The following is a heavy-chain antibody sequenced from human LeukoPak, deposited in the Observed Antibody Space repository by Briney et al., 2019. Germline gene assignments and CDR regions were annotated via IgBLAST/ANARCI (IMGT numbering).Heavy chain of an antibody. V-gene: IGHV3-30*18. CDR2: ISQDGSNK. J-gene: IGHJ4*02. CDR1: RFTFSSFG. CDR3: AKDSYDRSGYYYYYFAY. Sequence: GRSLRLSCAASRFTFSSFGMHWVRQAPGKGLEWVALISQDGSNKYYADSVKGRFTISSANSKHTLYMQMNSLRAGDTAVYYCAKDSYDRSGYYYYYFAYWGQGTQVTVSS. D-gene: IGHD3-22*01.